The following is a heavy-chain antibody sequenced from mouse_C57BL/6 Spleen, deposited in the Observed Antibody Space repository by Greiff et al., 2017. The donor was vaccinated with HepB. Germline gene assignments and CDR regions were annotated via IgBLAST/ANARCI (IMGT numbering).Heavy chain of an antibody. CDR2: IDPSDSYT. CDR3: ARNYGTYYFDY. V-gene: IGHV1-50*01. CDR1: GYTFTSYW. D-gene: IGHD1-1*01. Sequence: QVHVKQPGAELVKPGASVKLSCKASGYTFTSYWMQCVKQRPGQGLEWIGEIDPSDSYTNYNQKFKGKATLTVDTSSSTAYMQLSSLTSEDSAVYYCARNYGTYYFDYWGQGTTLTVSS. J-gene: IGHJ2*01.